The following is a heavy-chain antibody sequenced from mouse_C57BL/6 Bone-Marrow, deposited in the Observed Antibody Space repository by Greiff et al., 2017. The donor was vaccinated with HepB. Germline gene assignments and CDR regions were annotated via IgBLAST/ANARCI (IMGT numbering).Heavy chain of an antibody. CDR1: GYTFTSYW. CDR2: IDPSDSYT. D-gene: IGHD2-5*01. Sequence: VQLQQPGAELVRPGTSVKLSCKASGYTFTSYWMHWVKQRPGQGLEWIGVIDPSDSYTNYNQKFKGKATLTVDTSSSTAYMQLSSLTSEDSAVYYCARRNYSNYGWYFDVWGTGTTVTVSS. CDR3: ARRNYSNYGWYFDV. J-gene: IGHJ1*03. V-gene: IGHV1-59*01.